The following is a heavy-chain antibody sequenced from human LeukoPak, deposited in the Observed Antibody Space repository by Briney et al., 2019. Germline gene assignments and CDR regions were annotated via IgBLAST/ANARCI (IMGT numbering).Heavy chain of an antibody. D-gene: IGHD3-3*01. J-gene: IGHJ6*02. V-gene: IGHV3-7*01. CDR1: GFTFSSYW. CDR3: ARWAIFGGDGDYYYYGMDV. CDR2: IKQDGSEK. Sequence: GGSLRLSCAASGFTFSSYWMSWVRQAPGKGLEWVANIKQDGSEKYYVDSVKGRFTISRDNAKNSLYLQMNSLRAEDTAVYYCARWAIFGGDGDYYYYGMDVWGQGTTVTVSS.